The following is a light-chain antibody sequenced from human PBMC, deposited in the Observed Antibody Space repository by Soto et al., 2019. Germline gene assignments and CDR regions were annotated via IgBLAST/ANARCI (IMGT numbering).Light chain of an antibody. J-gene: IGKJ5*01. CDR3: QQRSNWIT. CDR2: GAS. V-gene: IGKV3-11*01. Sequence: EIVLTQSPATLSLSPGERATLSCRASQSVSTYLGWYQQKPGQAPRLLIYGASNRATGIPARFSGSGSGTDFTLTISSLESEDFAVYYCQQRSNWITFGQGTRLEIK. CDR1: QSVSTY.